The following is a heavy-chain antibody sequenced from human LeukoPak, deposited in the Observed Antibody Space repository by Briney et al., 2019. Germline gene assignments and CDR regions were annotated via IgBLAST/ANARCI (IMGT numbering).Heavy chain of an antibody. CDR1: GYIFTSYG. J-gene: IGHJ4*02. D-gene: IGHD3-3*01. CDR2: ISAYNGNT. Sequence: ASVKVSCKASGYIFTSYGISWVRQAPGQGLEWMGWISAYNGNTNYAQMLQGRVTMTTDTSTSTAYMELRSLRSDDTAVYYCARDDFLLPAGVSDWGQGTLVTVSS. CDR3: ARDDFLLPAGVSD. V-gene: IGHV1-18*01.